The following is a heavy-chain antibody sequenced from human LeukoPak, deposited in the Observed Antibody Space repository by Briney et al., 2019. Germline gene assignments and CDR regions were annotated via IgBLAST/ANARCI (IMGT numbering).Heavy chain of an antibody. J-gene: IGHJ4*02. D-gene: IGHD6-19*01. Sequence: GGSLRLSCAASGFTFSSYGMHWVRQAPGKGLEWVAFIRYDGSNKYYADSVKGRFTISRDNSKNTLYLQMNSLGAEGTAVYYCAKDPWLVRGSYFDYWGQGTLVTVSS. CDR3: AKDPWLVRGSYFDY. CDR1: GFTFSSYG. CDR2: IRYDGSNK. V-gene: IGHV3-30*02.